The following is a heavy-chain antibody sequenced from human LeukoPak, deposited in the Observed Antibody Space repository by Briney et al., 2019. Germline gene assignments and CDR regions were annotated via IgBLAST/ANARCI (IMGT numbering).Heavy chain of an antibody. CDR2: VHLDGRT. Sequence: SETLSLTCGVSGDSVSSTNWWTWIRQPPGKGLEWSGVVHLDGRTNFNPSLKSRVTISVDTSKNQFSLKLSPVTAADTAVYYCARDELRRGQPVNYYFDYWGQGTLVTVSS. CDR3: ARDELRRGQPVNYYFDY. CDR1: GDSVSSTNW. J-gene: IGHJ4*02. V-gene: IGHV4-4*02. D-gene: IGHD1-14*01.